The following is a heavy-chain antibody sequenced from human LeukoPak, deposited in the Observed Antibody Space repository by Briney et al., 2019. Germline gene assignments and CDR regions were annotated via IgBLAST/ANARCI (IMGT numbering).Heavy chain of an antibody. CDR1: GYTFTSYG. V-gene: IGHV1-69*13. CDR2: IIPIFGTA. Sequence: GASVKVSCKASGYTFTSYGISWVRQAPGQGLEWMGGIIPIFGTANYAQKFQGRVTITADESTSTAYMELSSLRSEDTAVYYCARRAIFGVVLNWFDPWGQGTLVTVSS. D-gene: IGHD3-3*01. CDR3: ARRAIFGVVLNWFDP. J-gene: IGHJ5*02.